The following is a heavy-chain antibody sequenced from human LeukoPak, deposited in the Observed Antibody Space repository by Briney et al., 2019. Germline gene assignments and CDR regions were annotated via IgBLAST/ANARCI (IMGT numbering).Heavy chain of an antibody. V-gene: IGHV3-7*04. J-gene: IGHJ4*02. CDR1: GFTFSSYW. CDR2: IDPDGSDI. Sequence: GGSLRLSCVASGFTFSSYWMSWVRQAPGKGLEWVANIDPDGSDIYYVDSVKGRFTVSRDNAKNSLYLQMNSLRVEDTATYYCIRGSSSYWGQGTLVTV. CDR3: IRGSSSY.